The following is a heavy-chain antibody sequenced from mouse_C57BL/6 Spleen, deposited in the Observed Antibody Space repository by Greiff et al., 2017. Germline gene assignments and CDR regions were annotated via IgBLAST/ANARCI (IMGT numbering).Heavy chain of an antibody. CDR2: INYDGSST. D-gene: IGHD3-2*02. CDR3: ARTAQATGAMDY. J-gene: IGHJ4*01. V-gene: IGHV5-16*01. CDR1: GFTFSDYY. Sequence: EVQLVESEGGLVQPGSSMKLSCTASGFTFSDYYMAWVRQVPERGLEWVANINYDGSSTYYLDSLKSRFIISRDNAKNILYLQMSSLKSEDTATYYCARTAQATGAMDYWGQGTSVTVSS.